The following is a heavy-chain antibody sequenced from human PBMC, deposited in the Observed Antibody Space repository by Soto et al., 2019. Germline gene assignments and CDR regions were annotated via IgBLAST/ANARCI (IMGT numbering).Heavy chain of an antibody. CDR2: IYYSGST. CDR3: ARARTIGYCSGGSCPYYFDY. J-gene: IGHJ4*02. Sequence: SETLSLTCTVSGGSISSYYRSWIRQPPGKGLEWIGYIYYSGSTNYNPSLKSRVTISVDTSKNQFSLKLSSVTAADTAVYYCARARTIGYCSGGSCPYYFDYWGQGTLVTVSS. CDR1: GGSISSYY. D-gene: IGHD2-15*01. V-gene: IGHV4-59*01.